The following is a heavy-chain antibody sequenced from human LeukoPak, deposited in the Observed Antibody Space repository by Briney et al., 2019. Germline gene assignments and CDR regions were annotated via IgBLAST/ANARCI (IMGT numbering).Heavy chain of an antibody. CDR1: GFTFDDYA. J-gene: IGHJ6*02. D-gene: IGHD1-1*01. V-gene: IGHV3-9*01. CDR2: ISWNSGGI. CDR3: AKEFECGSYYGMDV. Sequence: PGGSLRLSCAASGFTFDDYAMHWVRQAPGKGLEWVSYISWNSGGIGYADSVKGRFTISRDNAKNSLYLQMNSLRTEDTALYFCAKEFECGSYYGMDVWGQGTTVTVSS.